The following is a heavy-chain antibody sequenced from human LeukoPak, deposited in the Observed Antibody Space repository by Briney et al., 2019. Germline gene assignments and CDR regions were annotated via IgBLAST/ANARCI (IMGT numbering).Heavy chain of an antibody. J-gene: IGHJ4*02. D-gene: IGHD6-19*01. CDR2: IIPIFGTT. Sequence: GASVKVSCKASGGTFSSYSISWVRQAPGQGLEWMGGIIPIFGTTNYAQKFQGRVTITADESTSTAYMKLSSLRSEDTAVYYCARGTPSHSIGWCYFDYWGQGTLVTVSS. V-gene: IGHV1-69*13. CDR3: ARGTPSHSIGWCYFDY. CDR1: GGTFSSYS.